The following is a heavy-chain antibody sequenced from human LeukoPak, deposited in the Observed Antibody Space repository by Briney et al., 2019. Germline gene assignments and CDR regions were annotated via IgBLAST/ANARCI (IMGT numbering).Heavy chain of an antibody. CDR1: GLTLSGYW. V-gene: IGHV3-74*01. J-gene: IGHJ4*02. D-gene: IGHD5-18*01. Sequence: GGSLRLSCAASGLTLSGYWMHWVRQAPGKGLVWVSRINGDASSTSYADSVKGRFTISRDNAKSTLYLQMNSLRVEDTAVYYCARARGNTYGYFEYWGQGTLVTVSS. CDR3: ARARGNTYGYFEY. CDR2: INGDASST.